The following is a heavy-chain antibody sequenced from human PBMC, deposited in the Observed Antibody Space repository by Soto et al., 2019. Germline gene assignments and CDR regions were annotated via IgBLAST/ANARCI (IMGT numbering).Heavy chain of an antibody. V-gene: IGHV3-53*01. CDR1: GFTVSSNY. J-gene: IGHJ6*02. Sequence: GGSLRLSCAASGFTVSSNYMSWVRQAPGKGLEWVSVIYSGGSTYYADSVKGRFTISRDNSKNTLYLQMNSLRAEDTAVYYCARDRYSSGWYNMAAYYYGMDVWGQGATVTVSS. CDR3: ARDRYSSGWYNMAAYYYGMDV. D-gene: IGHD6-19*01. CDR2: IYSGGST.